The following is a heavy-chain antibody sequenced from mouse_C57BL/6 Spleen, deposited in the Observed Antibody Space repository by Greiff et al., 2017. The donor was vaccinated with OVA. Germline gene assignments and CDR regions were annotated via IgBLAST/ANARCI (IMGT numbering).Heavy chain of an antibody. CDR1: GYTFTEYT. J-gene: IGHJ3*01. Sequence: VKLQESGAELVKPGASVKLSCKASGYTFTEYTIHWVKQRSGQGLEWIGWFYPGSGSIKYNEKFKDKATLTADKSSSTVYMELSRLTSEDSAVYFCARHEEDYYGISYEAWFAYWGQGTLVTVSA. CDR2: FYPGSGSI. CDR3: ARHEEDYYGISYEAWFAY. V-gene: IGHV1-62-2*01. D-gene: IGHD1-1*01.